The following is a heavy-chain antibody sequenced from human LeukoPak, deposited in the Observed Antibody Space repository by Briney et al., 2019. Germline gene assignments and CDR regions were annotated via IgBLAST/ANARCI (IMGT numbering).Heavy chain of an antibody. CDR2: INPNSGGT. CDR1: GYTFTVYY. CDR3: ARDRVRGSYSAVGHRNGFDY. Sequence: GASVTVSFTASGYTFTVYYMHWVRQAPGQGPEWMRWINPNSGGTNYAQKFQGRVTMTRDTSISTAYMELSRLRSDDTAVYYCARDRVRGSYSAVGHRNGFDYWGQGTLVTVSS. D-gene: IGHD1-26*01. J-gene: IGHJ4*02. V-gene: IGHV1-2*02.